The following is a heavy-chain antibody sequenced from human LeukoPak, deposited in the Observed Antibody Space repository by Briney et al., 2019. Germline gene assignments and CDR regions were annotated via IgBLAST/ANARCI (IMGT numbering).Heavy chain of an antibody. V-gene: IGHV1-8*01. CDR3: TRGPPNWGYDY. CDR2: MSPNSGNT. Sequence: ASVKVSCKASGYTFTSYDINWVRQATGQGLEWMGWMSPNSGNTGYAQKFRGRVTMTRSTSMSTAYMEPSSLKSEDTAVYYCTRGPPNWGYDYWGQGTLVTVSS. D-gene: IGHD7-27*01. J-gene: IGHJ4*02. CDR1: GYTFTSYD.